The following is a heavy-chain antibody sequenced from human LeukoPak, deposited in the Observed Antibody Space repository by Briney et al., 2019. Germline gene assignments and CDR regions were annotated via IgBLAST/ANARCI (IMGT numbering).Heavy chain of an antibody. J-gene: IGHJ5*02. Sequence: ASVRVSCKASGGTFSSYAISWVRQAPGQGLEWMGVIIPMFSTANYAQKFQGRVTITADESTSTAYMELSSLRSEDTAVYYCARDPAYGDSYNWFDPWGQGTLVTVSS. V-gene: IGHV1-69*01. D-gene: IGHD4-17*01. CDR3: ARDPAYGDSYNWFDP. CDR2: IIPMFSTA. CDR1: GGTFSSYA.